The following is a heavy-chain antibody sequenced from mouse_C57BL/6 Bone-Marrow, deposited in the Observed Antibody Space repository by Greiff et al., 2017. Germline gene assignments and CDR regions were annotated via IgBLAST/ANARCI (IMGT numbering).Heavy chain of an antibody. CDR2: ISSGGSTI. CDR3: ARAYCSSYRAWFAY. D-gene: IGHD1-1*01. CDR1: GFTFSDYG. V-gene: IGHV5-17*01. J-gene: IGHJ3*01. Sequence: EVQLVESGGGLVKPGGSLKFSCAASGFTFSDYGMHWVSQAPEKGLEWVAYISSGGSTIYYADTVKGRFPISRDNAKNTLFLQMPSLRSEDAAMFYCARAYCSSYRAWFAYWGQGTLVTVSA.